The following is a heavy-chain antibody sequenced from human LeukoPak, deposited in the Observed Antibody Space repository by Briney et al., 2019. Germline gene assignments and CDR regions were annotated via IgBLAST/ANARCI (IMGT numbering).Heavy chain of an antibody. V-gene: IGHV4-34*01. Sequence: LETLSLTCAVYGGSFSGYYWSWIRQPPGKGLEWIGEINHSGSTNYNPSLKSRVTISVDTSKNQFSLKLSSVTAADTAVYYCARIVGASDYWGQGTLVTVSS. D-gene: IGHD1-26*01. CDR2: INHSGST. CDR3: ARIVGASDY. J-gene: IGHJ4*02. CDR1: GGSFSGYY.